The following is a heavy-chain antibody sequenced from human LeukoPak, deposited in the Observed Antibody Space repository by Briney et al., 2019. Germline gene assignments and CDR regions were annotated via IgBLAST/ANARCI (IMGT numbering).Heavy chain of an antibody. J-gene: IGHJ3*02. D-gene: IGHD1-26*01. V-gene: IGHV3-74*01. Sequence: GGSLRLSCAASGFTFSSYWMHWVRQAPGKGLVWVSRIYSDGGRTDYADSVKGRFTISGENAKNTLYLQMNSLRDEDTAVYYCTRSGRGGAFDIWGQGTRVTVSS. CDR2: IYSDGGRT. CDR1: GFTFSSYW. CDR3: TRSGRGGAFDI.